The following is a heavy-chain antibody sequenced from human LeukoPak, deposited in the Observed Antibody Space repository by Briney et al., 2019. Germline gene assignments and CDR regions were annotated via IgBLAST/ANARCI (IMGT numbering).Heavy chain of an antibody. J-gene: IGHJ5*02. CDR2: INHSGST. D-gene: IGHD3-10*01. CDR3: ASSDYYGSGSYDP. Sequence: SETLSLTCTVSGGSISSSSYYWGWIRRPPGKGLEWIGEINHSGSTNYNPSLKSRVTISVDTSKNQFSLKLSSVTAADTAVYYCASSDYYGSGSYDPWGQGTLVTVSS. V-gene: IGHV4-39*07. CDR1: GGSISSSSYY.